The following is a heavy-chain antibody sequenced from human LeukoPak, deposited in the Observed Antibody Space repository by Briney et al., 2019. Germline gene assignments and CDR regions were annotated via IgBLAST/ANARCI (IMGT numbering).Heavy chain of an antibody. Sequence: GGSLRLSCAAPGFTFSSYAMSWVRQAPGKGLEWVSAISGSGGSTYYADSVKGRFTISRDNSKNTLYLQMNSLRAEDTAVYYCAKDLLLWFGEFHFDYWGQGTLVTVSS. J-gene: IGHJ4*02. CDR1: GFTFSSYA. V-gene: IGHV3-23*01. CDR3: AKDLLLWFGEFHFDY. CDR2: ISGSGGST. D-gene: IGHD3-10*01.